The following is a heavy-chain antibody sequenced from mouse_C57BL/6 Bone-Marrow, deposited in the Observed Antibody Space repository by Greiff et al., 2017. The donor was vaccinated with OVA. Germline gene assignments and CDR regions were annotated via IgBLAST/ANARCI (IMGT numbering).Heavy chain of an antibody. V-gene: IGHV1-82*01. CDR1: GYAFSSSW. CDR2: IYPGDGDT. Sequence: QVQLKESGPELVKPGASVKISCKASGYAFSSSWMNWVKQRPGKGLEWIGRIYPGDGDTNYNGTFKGKATLTADKTTSTAYMQLSSLTSEDSAVYFCARRGNYGNSLLGVWGTGTTVTVSS. CDR3: ARRGNYGNSLLGV. D-gene: IGHD1-1*01. J-gene: IGHJ1*03.